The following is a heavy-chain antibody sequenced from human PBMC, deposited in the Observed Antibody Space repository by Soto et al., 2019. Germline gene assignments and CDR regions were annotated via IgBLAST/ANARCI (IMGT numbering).Heavy chain of an antibody. CDR3: AHSRVTQQLVPHYYYYGMDV. Sequence: ESGPTLVNPTQTLTLTCTFSGFSLSTSGVGVGWIRQPPGKALEWLALIYWNDDKRYSPSLKSRLTITKDTSKNQVVLTMTNMDPVDTATYYCAHSRVTQQLVPHYYYYGMDVWGQGTTVTVSS. CDR1: GFSLSTSGVG. CDR2: IYWNDDK. D-gene: IGHD6-13*01. J-gene: IGHJ6*02. V-gene: IGHV2-5*01.